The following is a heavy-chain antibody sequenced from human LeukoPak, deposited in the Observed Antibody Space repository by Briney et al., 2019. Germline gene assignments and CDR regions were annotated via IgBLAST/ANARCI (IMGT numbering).Heavy chain of an antibody. V-gene: IGHV4-59*12. CDR3: ARDRHYYDSSGYYAGFDY. D-gene: IGHD3-22*01. CDR1: GGSISRYY. CDR2: FAYIGIT. J-gene: IGHJ4*02. Sequence: SETLSLTCTVSGGSISRYYWSWIRQPPGKGLEWIGYFAYIGITYYNPSLMSRVTISVDTSKNQFSLKLNSVTAADTAVYYCARDRHYYDSSGYYAGFDYWGQGTLVTVSS.